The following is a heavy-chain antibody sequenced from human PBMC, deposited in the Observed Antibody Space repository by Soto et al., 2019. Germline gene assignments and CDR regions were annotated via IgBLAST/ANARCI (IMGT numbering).Heavy chain of an antibody. CDR3: ARRIDYGADY. CDR1: GFTFSSYS. CDR2: ISCDSVYI. Sequence: EVQLVESGGGLVKPGGSLRLSCAASGFTFSSYSMNWVRQAPEKGLEWVSSISCDSVYIYYADSVKGRFTISRDNAKKSLYLQMSTLRAEDTAVYYCARRIDYGADYWVQGTLVTVSS. J-gene: IGHJ4*02. V-gene: IGHV3-21*01. D-gene: IGHD3-16*01.